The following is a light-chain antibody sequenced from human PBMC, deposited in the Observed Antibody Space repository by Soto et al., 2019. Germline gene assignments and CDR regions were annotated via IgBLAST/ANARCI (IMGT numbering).Light chain of an antibody. CDR1: TGTVTGGHY. J-gene: IGLJ2*01. CDR3: LLSFDETRV. Sequence: QAVVTQEPSLTVSPGGTVTLTCGSSTGTVTGGHYPYWLQQRPGQAPRTLIYDTINKLPWTPARFSVSRLGGKAALTLTGALRKDDAEYYCLLSFDETRVFGAGTKLTVL. CDR2: DTI. V-gene: IGLV7-46*01.